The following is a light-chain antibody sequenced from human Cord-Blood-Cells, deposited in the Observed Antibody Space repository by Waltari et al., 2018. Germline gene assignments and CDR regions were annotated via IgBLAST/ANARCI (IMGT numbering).Light chain of an antibody. Sequence: SYVLTQPPSVSVAPGKTARITCGGNNIGSKSVHWYQQKPGQAPVLVIYYDSDRPSVIPERFSGSNSGNTATLTISRVEAGDEDDYYCQVWDSSSDHVVFGGGTKLTVL. J-gene: IGLJ2*01. CDR1: NIGSKS. CDR3: QVWDSSSDHVV. V-gene: IGLV3-21*04. CDR2: YDS.